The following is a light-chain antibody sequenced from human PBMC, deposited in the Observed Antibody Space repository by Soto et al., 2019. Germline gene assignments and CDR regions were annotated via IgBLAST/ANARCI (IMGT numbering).Light chain of an antibody. CDR2: GAF. Sequence: ILWTRSPATLSVSPGERVTLSCRASQSVRDNLAWYQQKPGQAPRLLIYGAFTLAPGIPDRFIGSGFGTEFSLTISNLQSEDFAVYYYQQHNDWPPSTFGQATKLDIK. CDR3: QQHNDWPPST. J-gene: IGKJ2*01. CDR1: QSVRDN. V-gene: IGKV3-15*01.